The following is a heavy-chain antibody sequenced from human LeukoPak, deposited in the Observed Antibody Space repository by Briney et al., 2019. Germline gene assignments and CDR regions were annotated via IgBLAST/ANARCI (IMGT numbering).Heavy chain of an antibody. CDR1: GESFSDYY. V-gene: IGHV4-34*01. Sequence: SETLSLTCAVYGESFSDYYWSWIRQPPGRGLEWIGEVNHGGTTNYNPSLKSRVIISADTSKNQFSLKLNSVTAADTAVYYCARVVYGDSSKDFDYWGQGTLVTVSS. J-gene: IGHJ4*02. CDR3: ARVVYGDSSKDFDY. CDR2: VNHGGTT. D-gene: IGHD4-17*01.